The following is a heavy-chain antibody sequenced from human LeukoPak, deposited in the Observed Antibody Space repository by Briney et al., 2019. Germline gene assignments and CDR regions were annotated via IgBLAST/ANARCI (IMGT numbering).Heavy chain of an antibody. CDR2: IYPGDSDT. D-gene: IGHD1-26*01. CDR3: ARSGGNYYSI. J-gene: IGHJ3*02. V-gene: IGHV5-51*01. CDR1: GYRFTSCW. Sequence: GESLKISCKGSGYRFTSCWIGWVRQMPGKGLEWMGIIYPGDSDTIYSPSFQGQVTISADKSTSTANLQWSSLKASDTAMYYCARSGGNYYSIWGQGTMVTVSS.